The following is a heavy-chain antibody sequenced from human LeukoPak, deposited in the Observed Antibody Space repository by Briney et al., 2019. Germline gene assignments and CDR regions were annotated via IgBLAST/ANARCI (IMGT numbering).Heavy chain of an antibody. CDR1: GFTFSSYW. D-gene: IGHD1-26*01. J-gene: IGHJ4*02. CDR3: ASRDGSYGY. Sequence: GESLRLSCAASGFTFSSYWMTWVRQAPGKGLEWVANIRQDGSEKYYVDSVEGRFTISRDNAKNSLYLQMNSLRAEDTAVYYCASRDGSYGYWGQGTLVTVSS. V-gene: IGHV3-7*01. CDR2: IRQDGSEK.